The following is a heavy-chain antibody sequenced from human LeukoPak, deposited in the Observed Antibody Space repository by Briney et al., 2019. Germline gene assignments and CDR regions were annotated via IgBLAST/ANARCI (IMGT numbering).Heavy chain of an antibody. J-gene: IGHJ4*02. D-gene: IGHD3-10*01. CDR2: VTYTGS. CDR1: GTSISSYY. V-gene: IGHV4-59*08. Sequence: SETLSLTCTVSGTSISSYYWSWLRQPPGKGPEWIGYVTYTGSKYNPSLKSRVTVSTDRSKKEVSLRLSSVTAADTAMYYCATGALEARYWGQGTLVTVSS. CDR3: ATGALEARY.